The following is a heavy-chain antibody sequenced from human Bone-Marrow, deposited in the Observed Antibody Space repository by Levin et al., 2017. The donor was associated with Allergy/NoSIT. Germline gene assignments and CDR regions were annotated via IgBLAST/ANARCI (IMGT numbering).Heavy chain of an antibody. CDR1: GYIFNSYA. Sequence: GASVKVSCKASGYIFNSYAITWVRQAPGQGLEWMGWISVYSGNTRYAEEFQGRVNMTIDTSTSTAYMELRSLRSDDTAVYYCARAVTVFGLVGRFDYWGQGTLLTVSS. CDR3: ARAVTVFGLVGRFDY. V-gene: IGHV1-18*01. CDR2: ISVYSGNT. J-gene: IGHJ4*02. D-gene: IGHD3-3*01.